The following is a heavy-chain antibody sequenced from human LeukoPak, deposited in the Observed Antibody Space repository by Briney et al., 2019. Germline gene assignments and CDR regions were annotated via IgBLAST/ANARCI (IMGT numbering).Heavy chain of an antibody. Sequence: PSETLSLTCTVSGDSITTSSSYWGWIRQPPGKELEWIGNIYYSGSTYYNPSLKSRVTISVDTSKNQFSLWLSSVTAADTAVYYCARLETYDSTLDYWGQGTLVTVSS. J-gene: IGHJ4*02. CDR3: ARLETYDSTLDY. CDR1: GDSITTSSSY. D-gene: IGHD3-22*01. CDR2: IYYSGST. V-gene: IGHV4-39*01.